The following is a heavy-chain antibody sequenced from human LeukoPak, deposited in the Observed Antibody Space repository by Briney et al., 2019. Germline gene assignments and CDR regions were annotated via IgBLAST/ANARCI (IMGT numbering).Heavy chain of an antibody. CDR3: ARDATRNNKLIVVVFSDY. CDR1: GYTFTSYG. Sequence: ASVKVSCKPSGYTFTSYGISWVRQAPEQGLEWMGWIIAYNGNTYYAQTLQGRVTMTTDTTTSTPYMEQRTTRADDTRLYYSARDATRNNKLIVVVFSDYWGQGTLVTVSS. V-gene: IGHV1-18*01. D-gene: IGHD3-22*01. J-gene: IGHJ4*02. CDR2: IIAYNGNT.